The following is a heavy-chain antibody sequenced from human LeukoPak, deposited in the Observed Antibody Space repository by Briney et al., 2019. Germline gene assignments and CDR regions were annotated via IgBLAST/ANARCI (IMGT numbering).Heavy chain of an antibody. D-gene: IGHD3-22*01. CDR3: ARDPHNYYYDSSGPFDY. CDR1: GYTFTSYY. V-gene: IGHV1-46*01. CDR2: INPSGGST. J-gene: IGHJ4*02. Sequence: GASVKVSCKASGYTFTSYYMHWVRQAPGQGLERMGIINPSGGSTSYAQKFQGRVTMTRDTSTSTVYMELSSLRSEDTAVYYCARDPHNYYYDSSGPFDYWGQGTLVTVSS.